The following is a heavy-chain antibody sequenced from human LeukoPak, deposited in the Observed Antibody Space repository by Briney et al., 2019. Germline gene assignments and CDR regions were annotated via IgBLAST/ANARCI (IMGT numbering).Heavy chain of an antibody. CDR2: IHYTGST. D-gene: IGHD5-18*01. CDR1: GGSINGYY. V-gene: IGHV4-59*01. Sequence: SETLSLTCSVSGGSINGYYWSWIRQHPGKGLEWIGYIHYTGSTNYNPSLKSRVTISVDTSKNQFSLKLSSVTAADTAVYYCASTAITAMVFDYWGQGTLVTVSS. J-gene: IGHJ4*02. CDR3: ASTAITAMVFDY.